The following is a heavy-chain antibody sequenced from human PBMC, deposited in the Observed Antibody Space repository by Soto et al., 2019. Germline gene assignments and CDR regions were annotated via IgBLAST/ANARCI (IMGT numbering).Heavy chain of an antibody. J-gene: IGHJ4*02. Sequence: GESLKISCAASGFTFSSYAMSWVRQAPGKGLEWVSAISGSGGSTYYADSVKGRFTISRDNSKNTLYLQMNSLRAEDTAVYYCANGEYYDFWSGSLDYWGQGTLVTVSS. CDR1: GFTFSSYA. CDR2: ISGSGGST. V-gene: IGHV3-23*01. CDR3: ANGEYYDFWSGSLDY. D-gene: IGHD3-3*01.